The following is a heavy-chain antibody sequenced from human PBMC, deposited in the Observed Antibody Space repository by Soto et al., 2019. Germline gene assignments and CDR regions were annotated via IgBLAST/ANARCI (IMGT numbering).Heavy chain of an antibody. CDR1: GFTFNNFA. D-gene: IGHD5-12*01. J-gene: IGHJ6*02. Sequence: GGSLRLSCAASGFTFNNFAMHWVRQAPGKGLEWVAFISYDGSYKYYADSVRGRFTVYRDNSKSTLFLQMNSLKFEDTAVYVCANEVDVAFSSLQYGMDVWGQGTTVTVSS. V-gene: IGHV3-30*14. CDR2: ISYDGSYK. CDR3: ANEVDVAFSSLQYGMDV.